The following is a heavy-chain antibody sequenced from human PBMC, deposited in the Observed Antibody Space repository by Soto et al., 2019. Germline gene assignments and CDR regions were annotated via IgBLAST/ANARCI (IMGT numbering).Heavy chain of an antibody. CDR2: INTYNGMT. CDR1: GYTFINYH. V-gene: IGHV1-18*01. CDR3: AKSPRGEMATD. J-gene: IGHJ4*02. Sequence: QVQLVQSGGEVKKPGASVTVSCKASGYTFINYHITWVRQAPGQGLEWMAWINTYNGMTDYAQRFQGRVTMTRDTSTSTAYMELRNLASDYTAVYFCAKSPRGEMATDWGQGTLVTVSS. D-gene: IGHD5-12*01.